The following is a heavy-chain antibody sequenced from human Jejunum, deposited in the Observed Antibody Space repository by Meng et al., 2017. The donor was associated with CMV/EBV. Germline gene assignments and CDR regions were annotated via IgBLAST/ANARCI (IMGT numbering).Heavy chain of an antibody. CDR2: VYFTGTT. V-gene: IGHV4-59*11. CDR3: GRGGSSGRE. D-gene: IGHD6-19*01. CDR1: GGSIGPHY. Sequence: LTCAVSGGSIGPHYWSWIRQPPGKGLEWIGYVYFTGTTNYHPSLKSRVTISVDTSKNQFSLKLNSVTAADTAVYFCGRGGSSGREWGQGTLVTVSS. J-gene: IGHJ4*02.